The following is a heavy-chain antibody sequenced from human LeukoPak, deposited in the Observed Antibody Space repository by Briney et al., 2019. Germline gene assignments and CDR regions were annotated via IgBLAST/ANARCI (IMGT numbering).Heavy chain of an antibody. CDR1: GFTFSTYW. J-gene: IGHJ5*02. CDR2: INTDGSST. CDR3: AREVSGDPWYNWFDP. V-gene: IGHV3-74*01. Sequence: PGESLRLSCAASGFTFSTYWMHWVRQAPGKGLLWVARINTDGSSTLYADSVKGRFTISRDNAKSTLYLQMDSLRPEDTAVYYCAREVSGDPWYNWFDPWGQGTLVTVSS. D-gene: IGHD4-17*01.